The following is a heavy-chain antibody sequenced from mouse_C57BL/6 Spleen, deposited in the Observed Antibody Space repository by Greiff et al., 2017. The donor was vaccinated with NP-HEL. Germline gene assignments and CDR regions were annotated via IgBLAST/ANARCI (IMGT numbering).Heavy chain of an antibody. CDR1: GFTFNTYA. CDR2: IRSKSSNYAT. Sequence: EVQGVESGGGLVQPKGSLKLSCAASGFTFNTYAMHWVRQAPGKGLEWVARIRSKSSNYATYYADSVKDRFTISRDDSQSMLYLQMNNLKTEDTAMYYCVRERGSSYDWYFDVWGTGTTVTVSS. CDR3: VRERGSSYDWYFDV. D-gene: IGHD1-1*01. J-gene: IGHJ1*03. V-gene: IGHV10-3*01.